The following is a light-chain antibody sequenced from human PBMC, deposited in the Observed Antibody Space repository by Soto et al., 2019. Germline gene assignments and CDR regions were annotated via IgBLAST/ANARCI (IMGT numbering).Light chain of an antibody. CDR3: SSYTSSSTPYF. J-gene: IGLJ1*01. V-gene: IGLV2-14*01. Sequence: QSVLTQPASVSGSPGQSITISCTGSSSDIGAYDYVSWYQQRPVKAPKLMIFDVTNRPSGVSDRFSGSNSGNTASLTIFGLQTEDEADYYCSSYTSSSTPYFFGTGTKVTVL. CDR1: SSDIGAYDY. CDR2: DVT.